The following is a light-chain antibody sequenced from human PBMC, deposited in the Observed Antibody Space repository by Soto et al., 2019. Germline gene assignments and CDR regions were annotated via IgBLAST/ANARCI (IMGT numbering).Light chain of an antibody. J-gene: IGLJ2*01. CDR1: KLGDKY. CDR3: QAWDSITGGV. V-gene: IGLV3-1*01. Sequence: SYELTQPPSVSVSPGQTASVTCSGDKLGDKYACWYQQKPGQSPVVVIYQDNKRPSGIPERFSGSNSGNTATLTISGTQAMDEADYYCQAWDSITGGVFGGGTKLTVL. CDR2: QDN.